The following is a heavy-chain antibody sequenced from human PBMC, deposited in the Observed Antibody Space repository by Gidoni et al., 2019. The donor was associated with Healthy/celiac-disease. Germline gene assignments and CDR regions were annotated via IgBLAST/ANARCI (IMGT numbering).Heavy chain of an antibody. CDR1: GFTFSIYA. V-gene: IGHV3-23*01. CDR3: AKYRRITMVQGVPAGLVFDY. Sequence: EVQLLESGGGLVQPGGSLRLSCAASGFTFSIYAMSWVRQAPGKGLEWVSAISGSGGSTYYADSVKVRFTISRDNSKNTLYLQMNSLRAEDTAVYYCAKYRRITMVQGVPAGLVFDYWGQGTLVTVSS. D-gene: IGHD3-10*01. CDR2: ISGSGGST. J-gene: IGHJ4*02.